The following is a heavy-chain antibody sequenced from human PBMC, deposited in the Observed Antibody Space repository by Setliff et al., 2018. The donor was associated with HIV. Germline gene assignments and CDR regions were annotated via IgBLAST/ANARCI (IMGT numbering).Heavy chain of an antibody. D-gene: IGHD6-13*01. CDR1: GFTFSSYG. Sequence: PGGSLRLSCAASGFTFSSYGMHWVRQAPGKGLEWVAFIHYDESIKYYADSVKGRFTISRDSSKNTLYLQMNSLRAEDTAVYYCAKGHATSSWFTALLDYWGQGALVTVSS. CDR2: IHYDESIK. J-gene: IGHJ4*02. V-gene: IGHV3-30*02. CDR3: AKGHATSSWFTALLDY.